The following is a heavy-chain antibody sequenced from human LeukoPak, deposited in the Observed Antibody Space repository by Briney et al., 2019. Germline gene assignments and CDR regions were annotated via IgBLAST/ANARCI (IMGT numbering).Heavy chain of an antibody. Sequence: SETLSLTCTVSGGSISSGSYYWSWIRQPAGKGLEWIGRIYTSGSTNYNPSLKSRVTISVDTSKNQFSLKLSSVTAADTAVYYCARVLWDDYGDFIDYWGQGTLVTVSS. CDR3: ARVLWDDYGDFIDY. J-gene: IGHJ4*02. D-gene: IGHD4-17*01. V-gene: IGHV4-61*02. CDR2: IYTSGST. CDR1: GGSISSGSYY.